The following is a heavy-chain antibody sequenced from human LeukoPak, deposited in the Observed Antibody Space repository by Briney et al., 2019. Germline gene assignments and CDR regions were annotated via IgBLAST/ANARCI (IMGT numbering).Heavy chain of an antibody. CDR3: ARDLGGYSYGPYFDY. D-gene: IGHD5-18*01. J-gene: IGHJ4*02. V-gene: IGHV1-46*03. Sequence: GASVKVSCKASGYTFTSYYMHWVRQAPGQGLEWMGIINPSGGSTSYAQKFQGRVTMTRDTSTSTVHMELSSLRSEDTAVYYCARDLGGYSYGPYFDYWGQGTLVTVSS. CDR2: INPSGGST. CDR1: GYTFTSYY.